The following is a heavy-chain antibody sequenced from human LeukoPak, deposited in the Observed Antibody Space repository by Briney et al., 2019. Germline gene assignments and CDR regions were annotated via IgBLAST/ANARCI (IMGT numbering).Heavy chain of an antibody. CDR1: GFAFSSYE. J-gene: IGHJ4*02. CDR2: ISSSGSTI. V-gene: IGHV3-48*03. CDR3: ASPSGATGC. D-gene: IGHD1-14*01. Sequence: QTGGSLRLSCAASGFAFSSYEMNWVRQAPGKGLEWVSYISSSGSTIYYADSVKGRFTISRDNAKNSLYLQMNSLRAEDTAVYYCASPSGATGCWGQGTLVTVSS.